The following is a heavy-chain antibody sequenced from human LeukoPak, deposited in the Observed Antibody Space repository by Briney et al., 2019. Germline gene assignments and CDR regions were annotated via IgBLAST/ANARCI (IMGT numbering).Heavy chain of an antibody. Sequence: SETLSLTCTVSGGSISSYYWSWIRQPPGKGLEWIGSIYYSGSTYYNPSLKSRVTISVDTSKNQFSLKLSSVTAADTAVYYCARGARIGYSYGSCNWFDPWGQGTLVTVSS. J-gene: IGHJ5*02. D-gene: IGHD5-18*01. CDR1: GGSISSYY. CDR3: ARGARIGYSYGSCNWFDP. V-gene: IGHV4-59*12. CDR2: IYYSGST.